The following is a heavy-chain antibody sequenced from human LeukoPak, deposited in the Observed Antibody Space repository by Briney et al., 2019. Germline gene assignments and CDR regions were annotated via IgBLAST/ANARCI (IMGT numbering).Heavy chain of an antibody. Sequence: GGSLRLSCAASGFTFSSYSMNWVRQAPGKGLEWVSSISSSSSYIYYADSVKGRFTISRDNAKNSLYLQMNSLRAEDTAVYYCARDLGYYGSGWPNTLDYWGQGTLVTVSS. CDR1: GFTFSSYS. CDR2: ISSSSSYI. J-gene: IGHJ4*02. D-gene: IGHD3-10*01. V-gene: IGHV3-21*04. CDR3: ARDLGYYGSGWPNTLDY.